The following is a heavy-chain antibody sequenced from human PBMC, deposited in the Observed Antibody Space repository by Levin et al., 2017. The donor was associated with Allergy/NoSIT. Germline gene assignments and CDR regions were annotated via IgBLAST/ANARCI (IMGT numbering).Heavy chain of an antibody. CDR2: ISWNSGNI. D-gene: IGHD6-13*01. CDR3: ATDTGRPIAAAGTGAFDI. J-gene: IGHJ3*02. Sequence: SLKISCAASGFTFDDYAMHWVRQAPGKGLEWVSGISWNSGNIGYADSVKGRFTISRDNAKNSLYLQMNSLRAEDTALYYCATDTGRPIAAAGTGAFDIWGQGTMVTVSS. CDR1: GFTFDDYA. V-gene: IGHV3-9*01.